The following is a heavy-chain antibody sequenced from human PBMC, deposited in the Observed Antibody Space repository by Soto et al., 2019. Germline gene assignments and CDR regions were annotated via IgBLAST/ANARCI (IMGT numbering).Heavy chain of an antibody. D-gene: IGHD2-2*03. J-gene: IGHJ4*02. V-gene: IGHV4-59*01. CDR2: IHYNGNT. CDR3: AREGNLGRWIQPLDS. Sequence: QVQLQVSGPGLVKPSETLSLTCTVSGDCISSYSWSWIQQPPGEGLEWIGNIHYNGNTKYSPSLKSRVTMSVDTSKNHFSLKLISVTTADTAVYFCAREGNLGRWIQPLDSWGQGTLVTVSS. CDR1: GDCISSYS.